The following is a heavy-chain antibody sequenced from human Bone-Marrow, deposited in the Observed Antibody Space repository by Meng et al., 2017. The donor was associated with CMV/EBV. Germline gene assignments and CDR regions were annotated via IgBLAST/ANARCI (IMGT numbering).Heavy chain of an antibody. D-gene: IGHD3-3*01. J-gene: IGHJ4*02. CDR1: AFTFSTYP. CDR2: ISFDGTKK. V-gene: IGHV3-30*04. CDR3: AKDLRIFGVVMNFDY. Sequence: GESLKISCAASAFTFSTYPMHWVRHTPGKGLEWVAVISFDGTKKHYADSVKGRFTVSRDNSKNTLYLQMNSLRAEDTAVYYCAKDLRIFGVVMNFDYWGQGHLVNVSS.